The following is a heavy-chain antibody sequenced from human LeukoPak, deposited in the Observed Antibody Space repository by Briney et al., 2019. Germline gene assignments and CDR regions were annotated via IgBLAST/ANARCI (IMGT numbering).Heavy chain of an antibody. D-gene: IGHD3-3*01. V-gene: IGHV3-21*01. CDR2: ISSSSSYL. J-gene: IGHJ4*02. CDR3: ARDTIFGVVID. CDR1: GFTFSSYS. Sequence: GGSLRLSCAASGFTFSSYSMNWVRQAPGKGLEWVSSISSSSSYLYYADSVKGRFTISRDNAKNSLYLQMNSLRAEDTAVYYCARDTIFGVVIDWGQGTLVTVSS.